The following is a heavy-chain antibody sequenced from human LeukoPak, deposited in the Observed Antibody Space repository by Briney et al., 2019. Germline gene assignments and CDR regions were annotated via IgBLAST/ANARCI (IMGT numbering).Heavy chain of an antibody. CDR3: AKDTGYSGYDGAFDI. D-gene: IGHD5-12*01. V-gene: IGHV3-74*01. Sequence: GGSLRLSCAASGFIFSSYWMHWVRHAPGKGLVWVSRFNTDGSSTSYADSVKGRFTISRDNAKNSLYLQMNSLRAEDMALYYCAKDTGYSGYDGAFDIWGQGTMVTVSS. J-gene: IGHJ3*02. CDR1: GFIFSSYW. CDR2: FNTDGSST.